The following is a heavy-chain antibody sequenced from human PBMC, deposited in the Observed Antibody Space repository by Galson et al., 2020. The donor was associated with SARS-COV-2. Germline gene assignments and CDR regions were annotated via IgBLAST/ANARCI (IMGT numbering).Heavy chain of an antibody. CDR1: GFTFSTDR. D-gene: IGHD3-16*01. CDR3: AREWGY. J-gene: IGHJ4*02. V-gene: IGHV3-7*01. CDR2: INKDESQR. Sequence: AGSLRLSCAASGFTFSTDRMSWVRQAPGKGLEWVANINKDESQRHYADSVRGRFTVSRDNAKNSLYLQMNSLRGEDTAVYYCAREWGYWGQGTLVTVSS.